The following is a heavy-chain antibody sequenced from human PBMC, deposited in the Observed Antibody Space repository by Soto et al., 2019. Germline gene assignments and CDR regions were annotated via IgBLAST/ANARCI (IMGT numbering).Heavy chain of an antibody. CDR2: ISSSSSYI. CDR3: ARDYYGSGSRVDYYGMDV. J-gene: IGHJ6*02. V-gene: IGHV3-21*01. D-gene: IGHD3-10*01. CDR1: GFTFSSYS. Sequence: GGSLRLSCAASGFTFSSYSMNWVRQAPGKGLEWVSSISSSSSYIYYADSVKGRFTISRDNAKNSLYLQMNSLRAEDTAVYYCARDYYGSGSRVDYYGMDVWGQGTTVTVSS.